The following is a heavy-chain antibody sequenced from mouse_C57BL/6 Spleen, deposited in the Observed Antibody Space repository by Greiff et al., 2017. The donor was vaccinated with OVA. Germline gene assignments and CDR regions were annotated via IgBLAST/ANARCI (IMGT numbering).Heavy chain of an antibody. CDR1: GFSFNTYA. J-gene: IGHJ4*01. V-gene: IGHV10-1*01. D-gene: IGHD1-1*01. CDR3: VRTGYYGYAMDY. CDR2: IRSKSNNYAT. Sequence: EVQRVESGGGLVQPKGSLKLSCAASGFSFNTYAMNWVRQAPGKGLEWVARIRSKSNNYATYYADSVKDRFTISRDDSESMLYLQMNNLKTEDTAMYYCVRTGYYGYAMDYWGQGTSVTVSS.